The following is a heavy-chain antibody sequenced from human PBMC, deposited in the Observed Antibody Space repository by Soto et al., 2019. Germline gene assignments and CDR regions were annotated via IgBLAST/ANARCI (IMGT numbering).Heavy chain of an antibody. V-gene: IGHV1-24*01. CDR1: GYTLTELS. D-gene: IGHD4-17*01. CDR3: ATGAPGRYGDYYVRQAPSHWDAFDI. CDR2: FDPEDGET. Sequence: GASVKVSCTVSGYTLTELSIHWVRQAPGKGLEWMGGFDPEDGETIYAQKFQGRVTMTEDTSTDTAYMELSSLRSEDTAVYYCATGAPGRYGDYYVRQAPSHWDAFDIWGQGTMVTVSS. J-gene: IGHJ3*02.